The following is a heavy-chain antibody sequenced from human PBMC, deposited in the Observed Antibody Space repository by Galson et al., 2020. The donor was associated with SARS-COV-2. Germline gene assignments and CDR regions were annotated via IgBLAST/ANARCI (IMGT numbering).Heavy chain of an antibody. Sequence: KIGESLKISCTASGFPFSHYSMNWVRQAPGKGLEWVSFISNSGNFIYHADSVKGRFTISRDNAQNSLHLQMNSLRAEDTAVYYCARGYAAGTYPPDYWGQGTLVTV. CDR3: ARGYAAGTYPPDY. CDR2: ISNSGNFI. V-gene: IGHV3-21*01. CDR1: GFPFSHYS. J-gene: IGHJ4*02. D-gene: IGHD3-10*01.